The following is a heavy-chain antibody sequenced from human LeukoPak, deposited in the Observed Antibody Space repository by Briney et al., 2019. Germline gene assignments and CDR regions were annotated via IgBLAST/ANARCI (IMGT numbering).Heavy chain of an antibody. CDR2: IYSSGST. CDR3: AKNLYCGGGSCYPSALGMDV. J-gene: IGHJ6*02. CDR1: GFNVSNNY. V-gene: IGHV3-53*01. D-gene: IGHD2-15*01. Sequence: GGSLRLSCAASGFNVSNNYMTWVRQAPGKGLEWVSLIYSSGSTYYADSVKGRFTISRDNSKNTLFLQMNSLRAEDTAVYYCAKNLYCGGGSCYPSALGMDVWGQGTTVTVSS.